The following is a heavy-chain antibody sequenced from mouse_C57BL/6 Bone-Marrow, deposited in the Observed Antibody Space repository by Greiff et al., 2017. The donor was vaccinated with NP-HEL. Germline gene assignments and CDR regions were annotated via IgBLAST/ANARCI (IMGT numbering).Heavy chain of an antibody. D-gene: IGHD2-1*01. V-gene: IGHV2-2*01. CDR2: IWSGGST. CDR3: ARTHGNYDWYFDV. J-gene: IGHJ1*03. CDR1: GSSLTSYG. Sequence: VQLKESGPGLVQPSQSLSITCTVSGSSLTSYGVHWVRQSPGQGLEWLGVIWSGGSTDYNAAFISRLSISKDNSKSQVFFKMNSLQADDTAIYYRARTHGNYDWYFDVWGTGTTVTVSS.